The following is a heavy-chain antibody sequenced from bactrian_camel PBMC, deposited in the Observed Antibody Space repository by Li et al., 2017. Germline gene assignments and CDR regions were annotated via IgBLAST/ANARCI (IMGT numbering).Heavy chain of an antibody. CDR3: AKDQRVRGWMVSSGVEYDF. CDR2: IKADASST. J-gene: IGHJ4*01. CDR1: GFTFSSYD. V-gene: IGHV3S40*01. Sequence: VQLVESGGGLVQPGGSLRLSCAASGFTFSSYDMAWVRQAPGKGLEWVSSIKADASSTYFADSVKGRFAISRDNTKNTVHLQLNDLKPEDAGIYFCAKDQRVRGWMVSSGVEYDFWGQGTQVTVS. D-gene: IGHD3*01.